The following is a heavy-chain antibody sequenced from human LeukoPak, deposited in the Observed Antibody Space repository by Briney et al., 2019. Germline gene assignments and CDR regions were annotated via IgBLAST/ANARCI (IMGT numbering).Heavy chain of an antibody. CDR3: ARVYGDYAEDY. V-gene: IGHV3-30-3*01. CDR1: GFTFSSYA. J-gene: IGHJ4*02. Sequence: GGSLRLSCAASGFTFSSYAMHWVRQAPGKGLEWVAVISYDGSNKYYADSVKGRFTISRDNSKNTLYLQMSSLRAEDTAVYYCARVYGDYAEDYWGQGTLVTVSS. CDR2: ISYDGSNK. D-gene: IGHD4-17*01.